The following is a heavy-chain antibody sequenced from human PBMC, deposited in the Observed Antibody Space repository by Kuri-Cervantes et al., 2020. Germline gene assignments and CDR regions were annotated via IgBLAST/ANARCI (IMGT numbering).Heavy chain of an antibody. CDR3: ARDSSIAARRAPYDAFDI. J-gene: IGHJ3*02. Sequence: GGSLRLSCAASGFTFDDYAMHWVRQAPGKGLEWVSSISSSSSYIYYADSVKGRFTISRDNAKNSLYLQMNSLRAEDTAVYYCARDSSIAARRAPYDAFDIWGQGTMVTVSS. V-gene: IGHV3-21*03. CDR2: ISSSSSYI. D-gene: IGHD6-6*01. CDR1: GFTFDDYA.